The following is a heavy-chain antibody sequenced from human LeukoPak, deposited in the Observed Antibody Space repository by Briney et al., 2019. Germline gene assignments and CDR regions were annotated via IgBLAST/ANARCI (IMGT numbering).Heavy chain of an antibody. J-gene: IGHJ4*02. V-gene: IGHV1-18*01. Sequence: GSVTVSCMASGYTFTSYGISWVRQAPGQGLEWMGWISAYNGNTNYAQKLQGRVTMTTDTSTSTAYMELRSLRSDDTAVYYCARGTVVTPVDYWGQGTLVTVSS. CDR1: GYTFTSYG. D-gene: IGHD4-23*01. CDR3: ARGTVVTPVDY. CDR2: ISAYNGNT.